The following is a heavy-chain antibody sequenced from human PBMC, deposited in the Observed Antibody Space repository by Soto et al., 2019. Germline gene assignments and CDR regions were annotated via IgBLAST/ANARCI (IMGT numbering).Heavy chain of an antibody. D-gene: IGHD3-10*01. CDR1: GGSISSGGYS. Sequence: SETLSLTCAVSGGSISSGGYSWSWIRQPPGKGLEWIGYIYHSGSTYYNPSLKSRVTISVDRSKNQFSLKLSSVTAADTAVYYCARVGMVRGVMTAWFDPWGQGTLVTVSS. CDR2: IYHSGST. CDR3: ARVGMVRGVMTAWFDP. V-gene: IGHV4-30-2*01. J-gene: IGHJ5*02.